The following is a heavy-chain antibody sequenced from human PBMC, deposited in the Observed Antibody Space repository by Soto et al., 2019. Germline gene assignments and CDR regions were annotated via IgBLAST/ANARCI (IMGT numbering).Heavy chain of an antibody. J-gene: IGHJ5*02. Sequence: QVLLVQSGAEVRQPGASVRVSCTFSGGPFTGYTFTWLRQAAGPGFERMGRLIPVGGLGEPAQRFQDRLTLTTDTATHTSHMELSSLPFDDTAVYFCGRDDGSEINGFAPLGQGTRVTVSS. CDR2: LIPVGGLG. V-gene: IGHV1-69*08. D-gene: IGHD3-10*01. CDR3: GRDDGSEINGFAP. CDR1: GGPFTGYT.